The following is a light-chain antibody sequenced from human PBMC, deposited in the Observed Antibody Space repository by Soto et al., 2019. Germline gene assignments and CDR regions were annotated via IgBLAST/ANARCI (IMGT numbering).Light chain of an antibody. V-gene: IGLV2-14*01. J-gene: IGLJ1*01. CDR1: NSDVGGYNY. Sequence: QSVLTQPASVSGSPGQSITISCTGTNSDVGGYNYVSWYQQHPGKAPKLLIYANTNRPSGVPDRFSGSKSGTSASLAITGLQAEDEADYYCQSYDSSLSGYVFGTGTKVTVL. CDR3: QSYDSSLSGYV. CDR2: ANT.